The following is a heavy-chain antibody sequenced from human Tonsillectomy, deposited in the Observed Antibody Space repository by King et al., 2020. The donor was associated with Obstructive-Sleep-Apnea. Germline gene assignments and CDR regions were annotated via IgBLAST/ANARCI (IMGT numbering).Heavy chain of an antibody. CDR1: GASIRSSNW. D-gene: IGHD3-22*01. CDR2: IYHDEST. Sequence: VQLQESGPGLVRPPGTLSLTCGVSGASIRSSNWWSWVRQPPGKGLEWIGEIYHDESTHYNPSLESRVYISMDKLKNQFSLRLTSVTAADTAVYYCARTFDSSGYFDWWGQGTLVTVSS. V-gene: IGHV4-4*03. J-gene: IGHJ5*01. CDR3: ARTFDSSGYFDW.